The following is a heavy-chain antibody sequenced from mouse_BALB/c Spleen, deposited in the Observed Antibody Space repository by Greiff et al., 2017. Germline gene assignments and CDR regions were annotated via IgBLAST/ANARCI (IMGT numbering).Heavy chain of an antibody. J-gene: IGHJ2*01. CDR1: GYTFTNYW. CDR2: IYPGGGYT. CDR3: ARGDYDYPLDY. V-gene: IGHV1-63*02. D-gene: IGHD2-4*01. Sequence: QVQLQQSGAELVRPGTSVKISCKASGYTFTNYWLGWVKQRPGHGLEWIGDIYPGGGYTNYNEKFKGKATLTADTSSSTAYMQLSSLTSEDSAVYFCARGDYDYPLDYWGQGTTLTVSS.